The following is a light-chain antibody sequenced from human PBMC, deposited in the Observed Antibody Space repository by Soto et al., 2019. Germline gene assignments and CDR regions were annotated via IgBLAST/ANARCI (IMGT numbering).Light chain of an antibody. CDR3: QQYFNSLVI. J-gene: IGKJ3*01. CDR2: DAS. V-gene: IGKV3D-15*01. Sequence: EIVMTQSPATLSVSPGERATLSCRASQSVSSNLAWYQQKPGQAPRLLIYDASNRATGIPDRFSGSGSGTDFTLTISRLEPEDFAVYYCQQYFNSLVIFGPGTKVDIK. CDR1: QSVSSN.